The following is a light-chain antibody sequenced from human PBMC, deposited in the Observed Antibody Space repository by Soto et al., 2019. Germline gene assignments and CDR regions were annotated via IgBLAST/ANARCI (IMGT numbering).Light chain of an antibody. Sequence: QSVLTQPASVCGSPGQSITISCTGTSSDVGGYNYVSWYQQHPGKAPKLMIYDVSNRPSGVSNRFSGSKSGNTASLTISGLQAEDEADYYCSSYTSSSTLMVFGGGTKVTVL. V-gene: IGLV2-14*01. J-gene: IGLJ2*01. CDR1: SSDVGGYNY. CDR3: SSYTSSSTLMV. CDR2: DVS.